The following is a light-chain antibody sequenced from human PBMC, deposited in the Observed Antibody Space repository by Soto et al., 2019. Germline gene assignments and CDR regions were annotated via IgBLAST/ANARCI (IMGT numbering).Light chain of an antibody. J-gene: IGLJ1*01. CDR2: QDS. CDR3: QAWDSSAVG. CDR1: KLGDKY. V-gene: IGLV3-1*01. Sequence: SYELTQPPSVSVSPGQTASITCSGDKLGDKYACWYQQKPGQSPVLVIYQDSKRPSGIPERFSGSNSGNTATLTISGTQAMDEADYYCQAWDSSAVGVGTGTKVNVL.